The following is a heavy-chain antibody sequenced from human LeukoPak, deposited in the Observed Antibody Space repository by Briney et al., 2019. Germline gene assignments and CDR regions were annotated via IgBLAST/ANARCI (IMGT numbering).Heavy chain of an antibody. Sequence: VKXSCKASGYTFTSYAMHWVRQAPGQRLEWMGWINAGNGNTKYSQKFQGRVTITRDTSASTAYMELSSLRSEDTAVYYCARVRGGWFPLDYWGQGTLVTVSS. CDR3: ARVRGGWFPLDY. CDR2: INAGNGNT. D-gene: IGHD6-19*01. CDR1: GYTFTSYA. J-gene: IGHJ4*02. V-gene: IGHV1-3*01.